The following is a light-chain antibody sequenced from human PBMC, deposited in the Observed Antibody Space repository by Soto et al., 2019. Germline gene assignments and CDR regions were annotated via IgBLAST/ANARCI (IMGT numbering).Light chain of an antibody. Sequence: IQLTQSPSSLSASVGDRVTITCRASQGISSYLAWYQQKPGKAPKLLLYAPSTLQSGVPSRFSGSGSGTDFTLTISSLQPEVFATYYCQQLNSYSSFGGGTKVEIK. CDR1: QGISSY. CDR3: QQLNSYSS. CDR2: APS. J-gene: IGKJ4*01. V-gene: IGKV1-9*01.